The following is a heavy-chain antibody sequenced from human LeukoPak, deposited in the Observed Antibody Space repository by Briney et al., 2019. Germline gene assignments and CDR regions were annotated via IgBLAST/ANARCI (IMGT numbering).Heavy chain of an antibody. CDR2: IIPIFGTA. D-gene: IGHD2-2*01. CDR3: ARVNCSSTSCYMGDAFDI. CDR1: GGTFSSYA. J-gene: IGHJ3*02. Sequence: GASVKVSCKASGGTFSSYAISWVRQAPGQGLEWMGGIIPIFGTANYAQKFQGRVTITTDESTSTAYMELSSLRSEDTAVCYCARVNCSSTSCYMGDAFDIWGQGTMVTVSS. V-gene: IGHV1-69*05.